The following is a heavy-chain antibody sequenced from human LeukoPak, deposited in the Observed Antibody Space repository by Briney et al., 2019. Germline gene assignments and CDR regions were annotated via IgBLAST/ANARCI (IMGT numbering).Heavy chain of an antibody. V-gene: IGHV1-8*01. D-gene: IGHD3-9*01. CDR2: MNPNSGNT. Sequence: ASEKVSCKASGYTFTSYDINWVRQATGQGLEWMGWMNPNSGNTGYAQKFQGRVTMTRNTSISTAYMELSSLRSEDTAVYYCARSGILTGYYSDWFDPWGQGTLVTVSS. J-gene: IGHJ5*02. CDR1: GYTFTSYD. CDR3: ARSGILTGYYSDWFDP.